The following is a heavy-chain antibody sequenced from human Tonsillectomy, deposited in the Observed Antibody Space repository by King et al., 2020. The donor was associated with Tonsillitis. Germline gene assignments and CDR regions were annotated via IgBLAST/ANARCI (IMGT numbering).Heavy chain of an antibody. CDR3: TKIAVSGRGGTGEYYFDS. Sequence: VQLVESGGGLVQPGGSLRLSCAASGFTFSSYWMHWVRQAPGKGLVWLSRINGAGSFTKYADSVKGRFTISRDNAKNTLYLQMNSLRAEDTAVYYCTKIAVSGRGGTGEYYFDSWGQGTLVTVSS. J-gene: IGHJ4*02. D-gene: IGHD6-19*01. CDR2: INGAGSFT. CDR1: GFTFSSYW. V-gene: IGHV3-74*03.